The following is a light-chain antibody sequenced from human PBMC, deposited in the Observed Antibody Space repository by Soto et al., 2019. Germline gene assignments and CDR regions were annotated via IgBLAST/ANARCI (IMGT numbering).Light chain of an antibody. V-gene: IGKV3D-15*01. CDR2: GAS. J-gene: IGKJ1*01. CDR1: QGISNN. CDR3: QQYNNWPQT. Sequence: EIVMTQSPATLSVSPGERATLSCRARQGISNNLAWCQQKPGQAPRLLIYGASTRATGIPARFSGSGSGTEFTLTISSLQSEDFAVYYCQQYNNWPQTFGQGTKVEVK.